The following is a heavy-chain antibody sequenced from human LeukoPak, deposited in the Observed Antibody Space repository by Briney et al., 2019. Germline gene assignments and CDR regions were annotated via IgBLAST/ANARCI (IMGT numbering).Heavy chain of an antibody. J-gene: IGHJ4*02. Sequence: ASVQVSCKASGYIFTGYWIHWVRQAPGQGLDWMGFINPNSSNTNYAQKFQGRVTMTRDTSINTAYMELNGLTGDDTAVYYCAREMRPATTILFPYWPQGTRDTVSS. CDR1: GYIFTGYW. CDR3: AREMRPATTILFPY. D-gene: IGHD1-1*01. CDR2: INPNSSNT. V-gene: IGHV1-2*02.